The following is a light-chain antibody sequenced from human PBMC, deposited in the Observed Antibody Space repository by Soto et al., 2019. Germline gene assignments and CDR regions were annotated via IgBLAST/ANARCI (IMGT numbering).Light chain of an antibody. V-gene: IGKV3-20*01. CDR3: QQYVSSPRGFT. CDR2: GAS. J-gene: IGKJ3*01. Sequence: EIVMTQSPGTLSLSPGERATLSCRASQSVSSSSYLSWYQHKPGQAPRLLIYGASNRATGVPDRFSGSGSGTDFTLTISRLEPEDFAIYYCQQYVSSPRGFTFGPGTKVDIK. CDR1: QSVSSSSY.